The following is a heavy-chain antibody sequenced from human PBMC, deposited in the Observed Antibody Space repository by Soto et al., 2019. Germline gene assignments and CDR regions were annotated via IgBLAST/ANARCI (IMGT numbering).Heavy chain of an antibody. CDR2: MYYSGST. J-gene: IGHJ4*02. D-gene: IGHD3-22*01. CDR1: GVSISSGVYY. V-gene: IGHV4-31*03. Sequence: HSETLSLTCTVSGVSISSGVYYGTWIRLRAGGGLDWIGDMYYSGSTNYNPSLKARITISADTSKKQSSLELRSVTAADTAVYYCATQPRYDSSGYFFYWGQGRLVTVSS. CDR3: ATQPRYDSSGYFFY.